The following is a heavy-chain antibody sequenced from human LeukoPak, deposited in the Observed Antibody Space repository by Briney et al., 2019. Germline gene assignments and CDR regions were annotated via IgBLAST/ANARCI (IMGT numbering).Heavy chain of an antibody. D-gene: IGHD6-19*01. J-gene: IGHJ4*02. CDR1: GFTFSSYG. V-gene: IGHV3-30*18. Sequence: GGSLRLSCAASGFTFSSYGMHWVRQAPGKGLEWVAVISYDGSNKYYADSVKGRFTISRDNSKNTLYLQMSSLRAEDTAVYYCAKDRKQWLVYARQPSGDYWGQGTLVTVSS. CDR3: AKDRKQWLVYARQPSGDY. CDR2: ISYDGSNK.